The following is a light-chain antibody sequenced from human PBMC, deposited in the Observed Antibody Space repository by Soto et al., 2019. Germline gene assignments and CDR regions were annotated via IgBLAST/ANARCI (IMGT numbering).Light chain of an antibody. CDR1: QSISSNY. CDR3: QQYDNWPWT. V-gene: IGKV3-20*01. J-gene: IGKJ1*01. Sequence: IVLTRSPGTLSLSPVERATLSCIASQSISSNYLAWYQQKPGQAPRLLIYDSSNRATGVPARFSGSGSGTDFTLTITRLQSEDFAVYSCQQYDNWPWTFGQGTKVDI. CDR2: DSS.